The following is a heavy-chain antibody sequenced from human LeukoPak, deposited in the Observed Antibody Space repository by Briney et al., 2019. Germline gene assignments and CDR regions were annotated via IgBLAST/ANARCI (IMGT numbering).Heavy chain of an antibody. CDR2: ISWNSGSI. D-gene: IGHD1-7*01. J-gene: IGHJ4*02. Sequence: GGSLRLSCAASGFTFDDYAMHWVRQAPGKGLEWVSGISWNSGSIGYADSVKGRFAISRDNAKNSLYLQMNSLRAEDTAVYYCARDPAGTRDYYFDYWGQGTLVTVSS. CDR3: ARDPAGTRDYYFDY. CDR1: GFTFDDYA. V-gene: IGHV3-9*01.